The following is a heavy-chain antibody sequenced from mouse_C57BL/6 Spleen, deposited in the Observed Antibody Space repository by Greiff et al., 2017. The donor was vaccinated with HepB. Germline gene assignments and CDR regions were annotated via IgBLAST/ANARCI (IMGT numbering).Heavy chain of an antibody. CDR3: AKNPTVRGYYAMDY. J-gene: IGHJ4*01. D-gene: IGHD1-1*01. CDR2: IWRGGST. V-gene: IGHV2-5*01. Sequence: VHLVESGPGLVQPSQSLSITCTVSGFSLTSYGVHWVRQSPGKGLEWLGVIWRGGSTDYNAAFMSRLSITKDNSKSQVFFKMNSLQADDTAIYYCAKNPTVRGYYAMDYWGQGTSVTVSS. CDR1: GFSLTSYG.